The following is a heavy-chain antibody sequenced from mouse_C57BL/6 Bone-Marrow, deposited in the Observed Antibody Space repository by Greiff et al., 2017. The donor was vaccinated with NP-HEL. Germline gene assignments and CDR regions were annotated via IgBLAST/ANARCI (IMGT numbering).Heavy chain of an antibody. CDR1: GYTFTSYT. Sequence: VQGVESGAELARPGASVKMSCKASGYTFTSYTMHWVKQRPGQGLEWIGYINPSSGYTKYNQKFKDKATLTADKSSSTAYMQLSSLTSEDSAVYYCARGLRGGDYWGQGTTLTVSS. V-gene: IGHV1-4*01. D-gene: IGHD1-1*01. J-gene: IGHJ2*01. CDR2: INPSSGYT. CDR3: ARGLRGGDY.